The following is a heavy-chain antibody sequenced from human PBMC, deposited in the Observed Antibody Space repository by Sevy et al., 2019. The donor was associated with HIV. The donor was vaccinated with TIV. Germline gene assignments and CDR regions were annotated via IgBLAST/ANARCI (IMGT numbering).Heavy chain of an antibody. J-gene: IGHJ4*02. CDR3: AKGRPGSGYAGAAAGD. CDR1: GYRFTSYA. CDR2: INANTGKP. D-gene: IGHD5-12*01. V-gene: IGHV7-4-1*04. Sequence: ASVKVSCKASGYRFTSYAMNWVRQAPGQGLEWMGWINANTGKPTYAQGFTGRFVFSLDTSVNMAYLQIGSLKAEDTAVYYCAKGRPGSGYAGAAAGDWGQGTRVTVSS.